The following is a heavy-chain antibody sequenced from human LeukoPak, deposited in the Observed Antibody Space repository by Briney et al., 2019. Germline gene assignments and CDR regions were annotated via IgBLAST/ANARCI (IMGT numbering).Heavy chain of an antibody. CDR3: ARGGVVTTTPRFDP. V-gene: IGHV4-31*03. D-gene: IGHD4-11*01. CDR2: IYHTGST. J-gene: IGHJ5*02. Sequence: PSQTLSLTCTVSHGSITSGGYYWSSLRQHPGKGLEWIGHIYHTGSTYYNSSLKSRLTMSVDTSKNEFSLRLNSVTVADAAVYYCARGGVVTTTPRFDPWGQGTLVTVSS. CDR1: HGSITSGGYY.